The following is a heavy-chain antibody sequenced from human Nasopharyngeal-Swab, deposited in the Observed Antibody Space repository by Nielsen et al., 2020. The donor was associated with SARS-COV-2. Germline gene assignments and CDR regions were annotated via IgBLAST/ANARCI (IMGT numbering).Heavy chain of an antibody. CDR2: IAYDGSNK. D-gene: IGHD5/OR15-5a*01. CDR1: GFTFSSYG. V-gene: IGHV3-30*18. J-gene: IGHJ5*02. CDR3: AKDKGFVSRINWFDP. Sequence: GALRLSCVTSGFTFSSYGMHWVRQAPGKGLEWMAVIAYDGSNKYYADSVKGRFTISRDNSKNTLYLQMNSLRAEDTAVYYCAKDKGFVSRINWFDPWGQGTLVTVSS.